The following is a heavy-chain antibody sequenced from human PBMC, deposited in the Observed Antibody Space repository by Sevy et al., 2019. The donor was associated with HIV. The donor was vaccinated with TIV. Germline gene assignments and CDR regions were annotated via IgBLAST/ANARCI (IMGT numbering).Heavy chain of an antibody. Sequence: GGSLRLSCVASGFTFSSYAMHWVRQAPGKGLEWVAVISYDGSNKYYADSVKGRFTISRDNSKNTLYLQMNSLRAEDTAVYYCARDRGGSYWEGFDYWGQGTLVTVSS. CDR3: ARDRGGSYWEGFDY. D-gene: IGHD1-26*01. V-gene: IGHV3-30-3*01. CDR2: ISYDGSNK. CDR1: GFTFSSYA. J-gene: IGHJ4*02.